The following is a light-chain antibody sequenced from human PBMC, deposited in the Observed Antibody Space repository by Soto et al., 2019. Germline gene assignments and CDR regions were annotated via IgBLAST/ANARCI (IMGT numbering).Light chain of an antibody. V-gene: IGKV1-5*03. CDR2: KAS. CDR1: QSISSW. J-gene: IGKJ1*01. CDR3: QQYNSYTWT. Sequence: DLQMAQSPSTLSASVGDRVTITCRASQSISSWLAWYQQKPGKAPKLLIYKASSLESGVPSRFSGSGSGTEFTLTTSSLQPDDFATYYCQQYNSYTWTFGQGTKVDIK.